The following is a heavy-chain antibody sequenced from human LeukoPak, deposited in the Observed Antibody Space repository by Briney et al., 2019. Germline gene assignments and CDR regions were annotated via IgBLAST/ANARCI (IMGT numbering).Heavy chain of an antibody. J-gene: IGHJ4*02. D-gene: IGHD5-24*01. CDR3: ATYGPTWIQLDYYFDN. V-gene: IGHV3-48*03. CDR1: GSTFSSYE. Sequence: SLKISCVVSGSTFSSYEMNWVRQAPGEGLEWLAHISGSGGTIYYADSVKGRFSISRDNANNSLYLQMSSLRAEDTAVYYCATYGPTWIQLDYYFDNWGEGTLVTVSS. CDR2: ISGSGGTI.